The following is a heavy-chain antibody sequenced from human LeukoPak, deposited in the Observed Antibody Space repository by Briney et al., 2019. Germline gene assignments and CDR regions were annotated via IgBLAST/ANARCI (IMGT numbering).Heavy chain of an antibody. J-gene: IGHJ6*02. CDR3: ARDLRFYGMDV. Sequence: PGGSLRLSCAPSGFTFSSYAMGWVRPAPGKGLGWVSAIGTAVDTYYPGSVKGRSTISRENAKNSLFLQMNSLRAGDTAVYYCARDLRFYGMDVWGQGTTVTVSS. CDR2: IGTAVDT. V-gene: IGHV3-13*01. D-gene: IGHD5/OR15-5a*01. CDR1: GFTFSSYA.